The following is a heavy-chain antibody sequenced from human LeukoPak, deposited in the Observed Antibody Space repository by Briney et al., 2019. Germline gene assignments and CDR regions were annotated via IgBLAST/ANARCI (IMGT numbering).Heavy chain of an antibody. CDR2: INPNSGGT. J-gene: IGHJ6*03. CDR3: ARRGRLSGNYFLMDV. CDR1: GYTFTGYY. Sequence: AASVKVSCKASGYTFTGYYMHWVRQAPGQGLEWMGWINPNSGGTNYAQKFQGRVTMTRDTSISTAYMELSRLRSDDTAVYYCARRGRLSGNYFLMDVWGKGTTVTVSS. D-gene: IGHD1-26*01. V-gene: IGHV1-2*02.